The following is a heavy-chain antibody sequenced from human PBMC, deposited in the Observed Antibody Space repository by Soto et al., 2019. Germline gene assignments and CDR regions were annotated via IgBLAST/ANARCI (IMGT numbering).Heavy chain of an antibody. V-gene: IGHV3-7*04. Sequence: EVQLVESGGGLVQPGGSLRLSCVASEFTFGTYWMSWVRQAPGKGLEWVANIKQDGSEQYYLHSVRGRFTISRDNGRNSLYLQMDILRAEDRAVYHCGRGVSYGVRYLGVWGRGTLVSVSS. CDR2: IKQDGSEQ. CDR1: EFTFGTYW. J-gene: IGHJ2*01. CDR3: GRGVSYGVRYLGV. D-gene: IGHD4-17*01.